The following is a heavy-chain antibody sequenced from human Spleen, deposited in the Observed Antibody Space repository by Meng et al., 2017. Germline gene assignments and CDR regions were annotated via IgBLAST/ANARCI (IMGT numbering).Heavy chain of an antibody. CDR2: INHSGST. CDR1: GGSFSGYS. CDR3: ARGPTTMAHDFDY. D-gene: IGHD4-11*01. J-gene: IGHJ4*02. V-gene: IGHV4-34*01. Sequence: GQLPAWGAGLLKPSGTLALTCVGSGGSFSGYSWGLIRQPPGKGLEWIGEINHSGSTNYNPSLESRATISVDTSQNNLSLKLSSVTAADSAVYYCARGPTTMAHDFDYWGQGTLVTVSS.